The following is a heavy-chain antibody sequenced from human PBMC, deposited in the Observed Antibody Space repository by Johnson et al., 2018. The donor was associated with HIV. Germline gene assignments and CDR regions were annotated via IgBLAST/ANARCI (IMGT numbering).Heavy chain of an antibody. D-gene: IGHD3-3*01. V-gene: IGHV3-30*03. CDR3: ARDRRITIFGSGRAVQSNDAFDI. CDR2: ICCDGISQ. J-gene: IGHJ3*02. CDR1: GFTFSSHG. Sequence: QVQLVESGGGVVQTGRSLRLSCAASGFTFSSHGMHWVRQAPGKGLQWVALICCDGISQDYVDSVKGRIIISSDNCKTTLCLRAEDTAVYYCARDRRITIFGSGRAVQSNDAFDIWGQGTMVTVSS.